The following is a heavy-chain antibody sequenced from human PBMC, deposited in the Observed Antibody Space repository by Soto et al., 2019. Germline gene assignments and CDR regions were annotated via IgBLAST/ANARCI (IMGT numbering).Heavy chain of an antibody. V-gene: IGHV3-48*03. CDR3: ARSMGAPLFDS. J-gene: IGHJ4*02. CDR1: GFIFSTYE. Sequence: PGGSLRLSCAASGFIFSTYEMNWVRQAPGKGLEWISDISSSGTTIYYADSVKGRFTISRDNAKNSLYLQMNSLRVEDTAIYYCARSMGAPLFDSWGQGTLVTVSS. D-gene: IGHD3-16*01. CDR2: ISSSGTTI.